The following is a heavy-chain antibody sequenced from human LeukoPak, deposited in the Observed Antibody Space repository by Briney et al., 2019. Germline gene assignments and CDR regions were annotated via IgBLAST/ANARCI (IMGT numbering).Heavy chain of an antibody. D-gene: IGHD5-24*01. CDR2: INPSGGST. J-gene: IGHJ6*03. Sequence: ASVKVSCKASGYTFTSYYMHWERQAPGQGLEWMGIINPSGGSTSYAQKFQGRVTMTRDTSTSTVYMELSSLRSEDTAVYYCARGWLQSQPYYYYMDVWGKGTTVTISS. CDR1: GYTFTSYY. CDR3: ARGWLQSQPYYYYMDV. V-gene: IGHV1-46*01.